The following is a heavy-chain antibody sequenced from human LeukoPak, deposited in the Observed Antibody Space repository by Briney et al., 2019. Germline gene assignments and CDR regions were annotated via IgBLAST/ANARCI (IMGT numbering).Heavy chain of an antibody. CDR2: ISGSGGST. Sequence: GGSLRLSCAASGFTFSSYAMSWVRQAPGKGLEWVSAISGSGGSTYYADSVKGRFTISRDNSKNTLYLQMNSPRAEDTAVYYCAKLGVRGVITPIDYWGQGTLVTVSS. V-gene: IGHV3-23*01. J-gene: IGHJ4*02. D-gene: IGHD3-10*02. CDR1: GFTFSSYA. CDR3: AKLGVRGVITPIDY.